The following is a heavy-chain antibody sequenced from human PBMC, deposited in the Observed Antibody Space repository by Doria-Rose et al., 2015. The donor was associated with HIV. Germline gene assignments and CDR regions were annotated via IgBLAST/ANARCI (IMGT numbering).Heavy chain of an antibody. CDR1: GYTFTSSD. V-gene: IGHV1-8*02. CDR3: ARRAGRSGSTIDD. CDR2: MNPNSGNT. D-gene: IGHD3-22*01. J-gene: IGHJ4*02. Sequence: QVQLVPSGAEVTKSGASVMVSCKASGYTFTSSDINWVRQAPGQGLEWMGWMNPNSGNTGFAQKFQGRVTMTRNTSISTAYMEVNSLRSDDTAVYYCARRAGRSGSTIDDWGQGTRDTAAS.